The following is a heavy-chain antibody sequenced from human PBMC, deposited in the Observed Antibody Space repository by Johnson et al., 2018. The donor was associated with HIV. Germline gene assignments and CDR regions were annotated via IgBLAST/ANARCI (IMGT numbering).Heavy chain of an antibody. J-gene: IGHJ3*02. V-gene: IGHV3-7*03. CDR1: GFTFDDYA. CDR2: IKQDGSEK. CDR3: ARESLDAFDI. Sequence: VQLVESGGGLVQPGRSLRLSCAASGFTFDDYAMHWVRQAPGKGLEWVANIKQDGSEKYYVDSVKGRFTISRDNAKNSLYLQMNSLRAEDTAVYYCARESLDAFDIWGQGTMVTVSS.